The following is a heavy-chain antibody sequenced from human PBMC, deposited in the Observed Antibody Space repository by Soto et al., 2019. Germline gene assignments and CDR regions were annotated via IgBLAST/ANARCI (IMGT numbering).Heavy chain of an antibody. CDR3: TSHSKGITIFGVVVRDY. Sequence: GGSLRLSCAASGFTFSGSAMHWVRQASGKGLEWVGRIRSKANSYATAYAASVKGRFTISRDDSKNTAYLQMNSLKTEDTAVYYCTSHSKGITIFGVVVRDYWGQGTLVTVSS. CDR1: GFTFSGSA. CDR2: IRSKANSYAT. J-gene: IGHJ4*02. D-gene: IGHD3-3*01. V-gene: IGHV3-73*01.